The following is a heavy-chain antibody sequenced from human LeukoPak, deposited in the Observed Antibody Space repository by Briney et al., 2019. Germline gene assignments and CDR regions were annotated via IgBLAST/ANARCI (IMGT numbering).Heavy chain of an antibody. CDR1: GFTFDDYV. CDR3: AREEGGKLGIDYYFDY. J-gene: IGHJ4*02. V-gene: IGHV3-9*01. D-gene: IGHD7-27*01. CDR2: ISWNSGSI. Sequence: GGSLRLSCAASGFTFDDYVMHWVRQAPGKGLEWVSGISWNSGSIGYADSVKGRFTISRDNAKNSLYLQMNSLRAEDTAMYYCAREEGGKLGIDYYFDYWGQGTLVTVSS.